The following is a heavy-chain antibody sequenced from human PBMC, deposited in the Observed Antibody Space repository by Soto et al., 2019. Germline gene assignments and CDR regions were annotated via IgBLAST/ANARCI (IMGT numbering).Heavy chain of an antibody. J-gene: IGHJ3*02. D-gene: IGHD3-9*01. CDR3: ARVGFFDWVSNAFDI. Sequence: EVQLVESGGGLVQPGGSLRLSCAASGFTVSSNYMSWVRQAPGKGLEWVSVIYSGGSTYYADSVKGRFTISRDNSKITLYLQMNSLRAEDTAVYYCARVGFFDWVSNAFDIWGQGTMVTVSS. CDR2: IYSGGST. V-gene: IGHV3-66*01. CDR1: GFTVSSNY.